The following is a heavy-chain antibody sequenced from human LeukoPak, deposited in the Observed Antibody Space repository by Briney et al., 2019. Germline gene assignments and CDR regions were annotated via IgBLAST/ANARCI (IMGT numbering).Heavy chain of an antibody. Sequence: SQTLSLTCTVSGGSISSGSYYWSWIRQPAGKGLEWIGRIYTSGSTNYNPSLKSRVTISVDTSKNQFSLKLSSVTAADTAVYYCARASPEDFWSGVGYYFDYWGQGTLVTVSS. CDR3: ARASPEDFWSGVGYYFDY. CDR1: GGSISSGSYY. V-gene: IGHV4-61*02. D-gene: IGHD3-3*01. J-gene: IGHJ4*02. CDR2: IYTSGST.